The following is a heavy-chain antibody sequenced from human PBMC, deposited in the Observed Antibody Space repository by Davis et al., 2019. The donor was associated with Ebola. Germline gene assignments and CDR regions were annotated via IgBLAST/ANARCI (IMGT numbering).Heavy chain of an antibody. J-gene: IGHJ3*02. CDR2: INGDGSRT. Sequence: GESLKISCAASGFTFRSHWMHWVRQVPGKGLVWVSRINGDGSRTTYADSVKGRFTISRDNAKNSLYLQMNSLRAEDTAVYYCAKDQHYYDSSGYYSDAFDIWGQGIMVTVSS. CDR3: AKDQHYYDSSGYYSDAFDI. V-gene: IGHV3-74*01. CDR1: GFTFRSHW. D-gene: IGHD3-22*01.